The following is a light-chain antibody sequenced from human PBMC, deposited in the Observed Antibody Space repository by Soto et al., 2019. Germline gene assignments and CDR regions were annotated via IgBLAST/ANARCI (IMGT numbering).Light chain of an antibody. J-gene: IGKJ4*01. CDR2: GAS. Sequence: EIVLMQSPGTLSLSPGERATLSCRASQSVSNSYVAWYQQKPGQAPRLLIAGASSRATGIPDRFSGSGSGTDFPLTISRLEPENFAEYYCQQYGSSPPLTFGGGTKVQIK. CDR1: QSVSNSY. CDR3: QQYGSSPPLT. V-gene: IGKV3-20*01.